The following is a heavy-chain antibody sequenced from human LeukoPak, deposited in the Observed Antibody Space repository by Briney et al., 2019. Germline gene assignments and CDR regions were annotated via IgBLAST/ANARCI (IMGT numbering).Heavy chain of an antibody. J-gene: IGHJ3*02. V-gene: IGHV3-64D*06. D-gene: IGHD6-13*01. CDR1: GFTFSSYA. CDR2: ISSNGGST. Sequence: GGSLRLSCSASGFTFSSYAMHWVRQAPGKGLEYVSAISSNGGSTYYADSVKGRFTISRDNSKNTLYLQMSSLRAEDTAVYYCVKDPRAIAAEGGAFDIWGQGTMVTVSS. CDR3: VKDPRAIAAEGGAFDI.